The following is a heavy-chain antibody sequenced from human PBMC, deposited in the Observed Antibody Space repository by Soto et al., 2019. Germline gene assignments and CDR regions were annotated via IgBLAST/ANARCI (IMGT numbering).Heavy chain of an antibody. D-gene: IGHD6-13*01. Sequence: RGESLKISCKGSGYSFTSYWIGWVRQMPGKGLEWMGIIYPGDSDTRYRPSFQGQVTISADKSITTAYLQWSSLKASDTAMYYCARTAAAGKYYYGVDVWGQGTTVTVSS. V-gene: IGHV5-51*01. CDR2: IYPGDSDT. CDR3: ARTAAAGKYYYGVDV. CDR1: GYSFTSYW. J-gene: IGHJ6*02.